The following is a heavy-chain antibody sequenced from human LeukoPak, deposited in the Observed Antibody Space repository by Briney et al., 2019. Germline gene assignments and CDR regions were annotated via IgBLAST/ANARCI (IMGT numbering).Heavy chain of an antibody. Sequence: GGSLRLSCAASGFTFSSYSMKWVRQAPGKGLGWVSYISSSSGNIYYADSVKGRFTISRDTAKTSLYLQMNSLRAEDTALYYCARDRGGIGYYMDVWGKGTTVTVSS. CDR1: GFTFSSYS. D-gene: IGHD3-16*02. V-gene: IGHV3-48*01. J-gene: IGHJ6*03. CDR3: ARDRGGIGYYMDV. CDR2: ISSSSGNI.